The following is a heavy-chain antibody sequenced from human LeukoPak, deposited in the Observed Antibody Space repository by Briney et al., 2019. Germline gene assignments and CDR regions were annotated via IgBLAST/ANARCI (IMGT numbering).Heavy chain of an antibody. J-gene: IGHJ5*02. Sequence: ASVKVSCKASGYTFTGYYMHWVRQAPGQGLEWMGWINPNSGGTNYAQKFQGRVTMTRDTSISTAYMELSRLRSDDTAVYYCARKNYYGSGSYYNPFSWFDPWGQGTLVTVSS. CDR1: GYTFTGYY. D-gene: IGHD3-10*01. CDR3: ARKNYYGSGSYYNPFSWFDP. CDR2: INPNSGGT. V-gene: IGHV1-2*02.